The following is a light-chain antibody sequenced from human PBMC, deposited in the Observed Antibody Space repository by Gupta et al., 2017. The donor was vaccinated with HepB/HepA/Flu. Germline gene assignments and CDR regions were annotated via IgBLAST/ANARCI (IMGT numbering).Light chain of an antibody. CDR1: SSNIGSNY. CDR2: RNN. V-gene: IGLV1-47*01. J-gene: IGLJ2*01. CDR3: AAWDDSLGGFGV. Sequence: ISCSGSSSNIGSNYVYWYQQLPGTAPKLLIYRNNQRPSGVPDRFSGSKSGTSASLAISGLRSEDEADYYWAAWDDSLGGFGVFGGGTKLTVL.